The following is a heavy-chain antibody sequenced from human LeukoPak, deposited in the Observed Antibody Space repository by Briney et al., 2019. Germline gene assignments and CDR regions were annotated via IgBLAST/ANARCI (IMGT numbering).Heavy chain of an antibody. CDR1: GLTLSNYW. D-gene: IGHD2-21*02. CDR3: ARFVVVTAGDY. V-gene: IGHV3-74*01. J-gene: IGHJ4*01. CDR2: LHSNGAFT. Sequence: GGSLRLSCSAPGLTLSNYWRHWFRQAPGKGLVWVARLHSNGAFTTYADSVKGRFTISRDTAKNTLYLQMNSLRVEDTAVYYCARFVVVTAGDYWGQGTLVTVSS.